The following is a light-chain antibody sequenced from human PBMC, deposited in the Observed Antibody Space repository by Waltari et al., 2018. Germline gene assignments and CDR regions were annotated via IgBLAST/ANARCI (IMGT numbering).Light chain of an antibody. CDR1: RRDVGVYNA. CDR2: DVV. CDR3: SSYTSSISYV. J-gene: IGLJ1*01. Sequence: QSALTQPASVSGSPGQSITISCTGTRRDVGVYNAVSWYQQHPGKAPKLMIYDVVSRPSGVPNRFSGSKSGNTASLVISGLQADDEADYYCSSYTSSISYVFGTGTKVTVL. V-gene: IGLV2-14*03.